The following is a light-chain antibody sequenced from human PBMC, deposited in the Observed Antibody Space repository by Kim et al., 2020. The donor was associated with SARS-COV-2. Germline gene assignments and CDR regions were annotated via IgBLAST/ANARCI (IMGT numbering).Light chain of an antibody. Sequence: EIVMTQSPATLSVSPGERATLSCRASQSVRSNLAWYQQKPSQAPRLLIYAASTRATGIPARFSGSGSGTEFTLTISSLQSEDFAVYYCQRYTNWPPEYTFGQGTKLEI. CDR2: AAS. J-gene: IGKJ2*01. CDR1: QSVRSN. V-gene: IGKV3-15*01. CDR3: QRYTNWPPEYT.